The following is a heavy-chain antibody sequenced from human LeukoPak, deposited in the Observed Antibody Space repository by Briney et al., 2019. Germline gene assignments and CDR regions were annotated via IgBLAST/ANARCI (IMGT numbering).Heavy chain of an antibody. CDR3: ARSTVTPDY. CDR1: GFTFSSYA. Sequence: GGSLRLSCAASGFTFSSYAMHWVRQAPGKGLEWVSYISNSGTTIYYADSVKGRFTVSRDNSRNSLYMQMDSLRAEDTAVYYCARSTVTPDYWGQGTLVTVSS. V-gene: IGHV3-48*04. J-gene: IGHJ4*02. D-gene: IGHD4-23*01. CDR2: ISNSGTTI.